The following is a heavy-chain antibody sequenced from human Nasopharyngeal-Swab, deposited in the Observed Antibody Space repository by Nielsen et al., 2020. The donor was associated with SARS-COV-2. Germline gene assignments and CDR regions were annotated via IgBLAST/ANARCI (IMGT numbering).Heavy chain of an antibody. CDR2: IYHSGST. D-gene: IGHD6-13*01. CDR1: GGSISSYY. Sequence: SETLSLTCTVSGGSISSYYWSWIRQPPGKGLEWIGYIYHSGSTYYNPSLKSRVTISVDTSKNQFSLKLSSVTAADTAVYYCARVGEDSSSWKTGWFDPWGQGTLVTVSS. V-gene: IGHV4-59*01. CDR3: ARVGEDSSSWKTGWFDP. J-gene: IGHJ5*02.